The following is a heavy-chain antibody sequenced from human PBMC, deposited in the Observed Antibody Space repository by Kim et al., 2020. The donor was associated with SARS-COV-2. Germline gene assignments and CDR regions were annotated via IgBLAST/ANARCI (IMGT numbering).Heavy chain of an antibody. Sequence: LSLTCAASGFTFSSYAMHWVRQAPGKGLEWVAVISYDGSNKYYADSVKGRFTISRDNSKNTLYLQMNSLRAEDTAVYYCARDDAGSHYSSSWRGFDYWGQGTLVTVSS. J-gene: IGHJ4*02. V-gene: IGHV3-30*04. CDR3: ARDDAGSHYSSSWRGFDY. D-gene: IGHD6-13*01. CDR2: ISYDGSNK. CDR1: GFTFSSYA.